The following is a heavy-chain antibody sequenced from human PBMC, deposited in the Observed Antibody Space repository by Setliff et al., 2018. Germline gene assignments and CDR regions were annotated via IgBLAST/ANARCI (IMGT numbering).Heavy chain of an antibody. CDR1: GGSISSYY. J-gene: IGHJ6*03. CDR3: ARDPGNGHYMDV. CDR2: IYYSGST. V-gene: IGHV4-4*08. Sequence: SETLSLTCTVSGGSISSYYWSWIRQPPGKGLEWIGYIYYSGSTNYSPSLRSRVTMSLDRSRNQFSLTLNSMTAADTAVYYCARDPGNGHYMDVWGKGATVTVS.